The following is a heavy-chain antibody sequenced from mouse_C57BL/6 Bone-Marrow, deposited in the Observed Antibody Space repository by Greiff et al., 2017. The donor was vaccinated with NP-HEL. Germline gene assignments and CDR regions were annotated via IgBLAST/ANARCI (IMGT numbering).Heavy chain of an antibody. CDR1: GFTFTDYY. V-gene: IGHV7-3*01. Sequence: EVHLVESGGGLVQPGGSLSLSCAASGFTFTDYYMSWVRQPPGKALEWLGFIRHKANGHTTEYSASVKGRFTISRDNSQSILYLQMNALRAEDSATYYCARSIYYDYADDPFYAMDYWGQGTSVTVSS. D-gene: IGHD2-4*01. CDR3: ARSIYYDYADDPFYAMDY. J-gene: IGHJ4*01. CDR2: IRHKANGHTT.